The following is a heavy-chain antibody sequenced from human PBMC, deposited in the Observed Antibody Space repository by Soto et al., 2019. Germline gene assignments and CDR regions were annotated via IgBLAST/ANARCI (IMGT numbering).Heavy chain of an antibody. V-gene: IGHV3-23*01. D-gene: IGHD6-19*01. CDR3: AKAVAGTEDNKHAFGI. Sequence: PGGSMRLSCAASGFTFSSYSMNWVRQAPGKGLEWVSAISGSGSSTYYADSVKGRFTISRDNSKNTLYLQMNSLRAEDTAVYYCAKAVAGTEDNKHAFGIWGQGTMVTVSS. J-gene: IGHJ3*02. CDR2: ISGSGSST. CDR1: GFTFSSYS.